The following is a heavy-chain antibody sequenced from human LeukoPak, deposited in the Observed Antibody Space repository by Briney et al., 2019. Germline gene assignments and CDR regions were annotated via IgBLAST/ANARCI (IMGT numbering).Heavy chain of an antibody. CDR1: GGSISSYY. V-gene: IGHV4-4*09. CDR3: AGLNRGTPFDP. D-gene: IGHD1-14*01. Sequence: PSETLSLTCTVPGGSISSYYWSWIRQPPGKGLEWIGYIYTSGSTNYNPSLKSRVTISVDTSKNQFSLKLSSVTAADTAVYYCAGLNRGTPFDPWGQGTLVTVSS. CDR2: IYTSGST. J-gene: IGHJ5*02.